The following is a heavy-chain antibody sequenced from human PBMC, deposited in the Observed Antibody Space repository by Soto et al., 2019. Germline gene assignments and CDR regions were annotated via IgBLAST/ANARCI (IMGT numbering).Heavy chain of an antibody. J-gene: IGHJ6*02. D-gene: IGHD3-3*01. CDR1: GGSIRSGDHC. CDR3: ARDLVDCAFDEFCQYYGMDV. V-gene: IGHV4-30-4*01. Sequence: PSETLSLTCIVSGGSIRSGDHCWIWIRHPPGKGLEWIGYIYYRGSTYYNPSLKSRVIISVDTSKNQFSLNLISLTAADTAVYFCARDLVDCAFDEFCQYYGMDVWGQGTTVTVSS. CDR2: IYYRGST.